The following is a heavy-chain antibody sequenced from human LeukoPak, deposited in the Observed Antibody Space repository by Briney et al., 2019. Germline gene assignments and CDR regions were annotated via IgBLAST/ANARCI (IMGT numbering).Heavy chain of an antibody. V-gene: IGHV3-48*01. Sequence: GGSLRLSCAASGFTFSSYSMTWVRQAPGKGLEWVSYISSSSSTIYYADSVKGRFTISRDNAKNSLYLQMNSLRAEDTAVYYCARDHYDSSGYYGYWGQGTLVTVSS. CDR3: ARDHYDSSGYYGY. J-gene: IGHJ4*02. D-gene: IGHD3-22*01. CDR1: GFTFSSYS. CDR2: ISSSSSTI.